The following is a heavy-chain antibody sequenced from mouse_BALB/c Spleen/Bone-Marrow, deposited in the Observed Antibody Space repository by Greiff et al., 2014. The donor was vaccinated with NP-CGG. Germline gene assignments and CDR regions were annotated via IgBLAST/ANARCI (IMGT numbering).Heavy chain of an antibody. V-gene: IGHV5-17*02. CDR3: ARGGNWDDFDV. CDR2: ISSGSTAI. CDR1: GFTFSSFG. Sequence: EVKLMESGGGLVQPGGSRKLSCAASGFTFSSFGMHWVRQAPEKGLEWVAYISSGSTAICYADTVKGRFTISRDNPKNTLFLQMTSLRSEDTAMYCCARGGNWDDFDVWGAGTTVTVSS. J-gene: IGHJ1*01. D-gene: IGHD4-1*01.